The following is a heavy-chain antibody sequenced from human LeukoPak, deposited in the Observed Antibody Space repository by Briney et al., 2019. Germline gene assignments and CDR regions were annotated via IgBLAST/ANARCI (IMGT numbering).Heavy chain of an antibody. V-gene: IGHV4-39*07. CDR3: ARSMVRGGPFY. CDR1: GGSISSGSYY. J-gene: IGHJ4*02. CDR2: INHSGST. D-gene: IGHD3-10*01. Sequence: PSQTLSLTCTVSGGSISSGSYYWSWIRQPPGKGPEWIGEINHSGSTNYNPSLKSRVTISVDTSKNQFSLKLSSVTAADTAVYYCARSMVRGGPFYWGQGTLVTVSS.